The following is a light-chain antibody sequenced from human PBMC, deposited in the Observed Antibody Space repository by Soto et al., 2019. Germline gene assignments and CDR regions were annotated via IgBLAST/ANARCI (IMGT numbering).Light chain of an antibody. CDR2: EVS. V-gene: IGLV2-14*01. Sequence: QSVLTQPASVSGSPGQSVTISCTGTSSDVGAYGYVSWFQQHPGKAPKLIIFEVSYWASGVSIRFSGSKSGNTASLTISGLQAEDEADYYCSSYTGTTTLVEFGGGTKLTVL. CDR1: SSDVGAYGY. CDR3: SSYTGTTTLVE. J-gene: IGLJ2*01.